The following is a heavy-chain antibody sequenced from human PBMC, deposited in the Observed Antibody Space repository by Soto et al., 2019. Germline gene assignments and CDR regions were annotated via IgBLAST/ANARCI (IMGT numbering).Heavy chain of an antibody. D-gene: IGHD3-3*01. J-gene: IGHJ4*02. Sequence: QLQLQESGPGLVKPSETLSLTCTVSGGSISSSIYYWGWIRQPPGKGLEWIGSISYSGSADYKSSLKSRVSISVATSKKHFSLKLSSVSAADTAVYYCARLDFLDDCWGQGTLVTVS. CDR2: ISYSGSA. CDR1: GGSISSSIYY. CDR3: ARLDFLDDC. V-gene: IGHV4-39*01.